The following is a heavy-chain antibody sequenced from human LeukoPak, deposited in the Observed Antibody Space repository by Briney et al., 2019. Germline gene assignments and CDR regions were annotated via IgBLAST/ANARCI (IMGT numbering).Heavy chain of an antibody. CDR1: GGTFSSYA. Sequence: AASVKVSCKASGGTFSSYAISWVRQAPGQGLEWMGGIIPIFGTANYAQKFQGRVTITADESTSTAYMELSSLRSEDTAVYYCARRGVVPAASGYYYYYMDVWGKGTTVTVSS. V-gene: IGHV1-69*13. CDR3: ARRGVVPAASGYYYYYMDV. D-gene: IGHD2-2*01. CDR2: IIPIFGTA. J-gene: IGHJ6*03.